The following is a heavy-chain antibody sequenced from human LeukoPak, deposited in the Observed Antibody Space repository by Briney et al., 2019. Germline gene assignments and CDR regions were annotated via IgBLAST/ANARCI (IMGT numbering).Heavy chain of an antibody. J-gene: IGHJ2*01. Sequence: GGSLRLSCAASGFTVSTNYMNWVRQAPGKGLEWVSILYSGSSTYYADSVEGRFTISRDSSKNALFLQMNDLRAEDTAVYYCARVGDHFHWYLDLWGRGTLVTVSS. CDR1: GFTVSTNY. CDR3: ARVGDHFHWYLDL. D-gene: IGHD3-3*02. CDR2: LYSGSST. V-gene: IGHV3-53*01.